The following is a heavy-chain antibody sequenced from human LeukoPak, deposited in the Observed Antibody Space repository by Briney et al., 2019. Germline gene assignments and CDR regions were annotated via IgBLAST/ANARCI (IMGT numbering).Heavy chain of an antibody. CDR3: ARLGGWNAVGP. Sequence: SETLSLTCTVSGGSISSSSYYWGWIRQPPGKGLEWIGSIYYSGSTYYNPSLKSRVTISVDTSKNQFSLKLSSVTAADTAVYYCARLGGWNAVGPWGQGTLVTVSS. V-gene: IGHV4-39*01. CDR2: IYYSGST. CDR1: GGSISSSSYY. J-gene: IGHJ5*02. D-gene: IGHD1-1*01.